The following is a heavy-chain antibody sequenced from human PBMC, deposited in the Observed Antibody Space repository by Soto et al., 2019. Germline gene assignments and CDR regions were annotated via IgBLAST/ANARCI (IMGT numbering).Heavy chain of an antibody. J-gene: IGHJ4*02. CDR3: ARDNWNSY. V-gene: IGHV3-74*01. CDR2: VDSGGSST. CDR1: GFTFSTYW. D-gene: IGHD1-1*01. Sequence: EMQLVESGGDLVQPGGSLRLSCVASGFTFSTYWMHWVRQAPGKGLVWVSRVDSGGSSTNYADPVKGRFTISRDNAKNTLYLQMSILRAEDTGVYYCARDNWNSYWGQGTRVTVSS.